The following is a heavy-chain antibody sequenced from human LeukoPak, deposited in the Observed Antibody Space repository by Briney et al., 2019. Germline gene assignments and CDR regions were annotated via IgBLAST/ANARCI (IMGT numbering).Heavy chain of an antibody. CDR3: ARELYGNFFDP. CDR2: INPYNGNT. Sequence: GASVKVSCKASGYTFTSFGLTWVRQAPGQGLEWMGWINPYNGNTNYAQKLQGRVTMTTDTSTSTVYMELRSLRSDDTAIYYCARELYGNFFDPWGQGTLVTGSS. CDR1: GYTFTSFG. V-gene: IGHV1-18*01. J-gene: IGHJ5*02. D-gene: IGHD4-17*01.